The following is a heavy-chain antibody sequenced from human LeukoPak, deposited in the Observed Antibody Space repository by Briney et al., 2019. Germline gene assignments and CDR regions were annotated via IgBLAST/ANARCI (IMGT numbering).Heavy chain of an antibody. CDR1: GGSISSYY. CDR3: ARIPYGDYVVDY. J-gene: IGHJ4*02. Sequence: SETLSLTCTVSGGSISSYYWSWIRQPPGRGLEWIGYIYTSGSTNYNPSLKSRVTISVDTSKNQFSLKLSSVTAADTAVYYCARIPYGDYVVDYWGQGTLVTVSS. CDR2: IYTSGST. V-gene: IGHV4-4*09. D-gene: IGHD4-17*01.